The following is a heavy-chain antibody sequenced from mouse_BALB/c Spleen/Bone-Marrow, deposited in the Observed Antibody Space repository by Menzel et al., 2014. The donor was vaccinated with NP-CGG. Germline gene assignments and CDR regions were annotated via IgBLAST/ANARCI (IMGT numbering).Heavy chain of an antibody. CDR2: INPYNEGS. Sequence: VQLQQSGPELVKPGASVKMSCKAPGYTFTRYVIHWVRQKPGQGLDWIGYINPYNEGSKYNEKFKGEATLTSDKSSHTAYMELSSLTSDDSAVYYCARERDYGDYFFYWGQGTTLTVSS. D-gene: IGHD1-1*01. V-gene: IGHV1-14*01. J-gene: IGHJ2*01. CDR1: GYTFTRYV. CDR3: ARERDYGDYFFY.